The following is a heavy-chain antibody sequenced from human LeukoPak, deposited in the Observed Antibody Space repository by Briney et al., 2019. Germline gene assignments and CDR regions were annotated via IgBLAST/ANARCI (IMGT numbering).Heavy chain of an antibody. CDR2: INHSGST. CDR1: GGSFSGYY. V-gene: IGHV4-34*01. Sequence: PSETLSLTCAVYGGSFSGYYWSWIRQPPGKGLEWIGEINHSGSTNYNPSLKSRVTISVDTSKNQFSLKLSSVTAADTAVYYCARGQAAAGTGTNYMDVWGKGTTVTVSS. D-gene: IGHD6-13*01. J-gene: IGHJ6*03. CDR3: ARGQAAAGTGTNYMDV.